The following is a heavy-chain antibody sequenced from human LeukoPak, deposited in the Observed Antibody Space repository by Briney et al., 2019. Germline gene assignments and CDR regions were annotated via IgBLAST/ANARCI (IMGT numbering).Heavy chain of an antibody. CDR1: GFTFSSYA. CDR2: IYSGGST. D-gene: IGHD1-26*01. Sequence: GGSLRLSCAASGFTFSSYAMSWVRQAPGKGLEWVSVIYSGGSTHYADSVEGRITISRDNSKNTLFLQVNSLRAEDTAVYYCARGGSYPNDPFDIWGQGTMVTV. V-gene: IGHV3-53*01. J-gene: IGHJ3*02. CDR3: ARGGSYPNDPFDI.